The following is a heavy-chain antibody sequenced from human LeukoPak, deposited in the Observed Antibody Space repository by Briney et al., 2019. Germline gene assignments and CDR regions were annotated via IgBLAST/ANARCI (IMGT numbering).Heavy chain of an antibody. CDR3: AYGGIYDSSGYSS. CDR1: GGSISSYY. Sequence: SETLSLTCTVSGGSISSYYWSWIRQPPGKGLEWIGYIYYSGSTNYNPSLKSRVTISVDTSKNQFSLKLSSVTAADTAVYYCAYGGIYDSSGYSSWGQGTPVTVSS. CDR2: IYYSGST. J-gene: IGHJ4*02. D-gene: IGHD3-22*01. V-gene: IGHV4-59*01.